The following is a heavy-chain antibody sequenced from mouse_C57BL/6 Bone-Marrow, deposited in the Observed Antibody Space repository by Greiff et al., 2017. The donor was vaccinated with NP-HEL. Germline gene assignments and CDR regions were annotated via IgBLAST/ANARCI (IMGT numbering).Heavy chain of an antibody. CDR1: GYTFTSYW. Sequence: VQLQQPGAELVKPGASVKMSCKASGYTFTSYWITWVKQRPGQGLEWIGDIYPGSGSTNYNEKFKSKATLTVDTSSSTAYMQLSSLTSEDSAVYYCARYLTTDWYFDVWGTGTTVTVSS. CDR3: ARYLTTDWYFDV. V-gene: IGHV1-55*01. CDR2: IYPGSGST. J-gene: IGHJ1*03. D-gene: IGHD1-1*01.